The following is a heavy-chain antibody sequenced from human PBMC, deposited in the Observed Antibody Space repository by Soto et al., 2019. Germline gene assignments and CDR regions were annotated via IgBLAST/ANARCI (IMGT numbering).Heavy chain of an antibody. J-gene: IGHJ4*02. Sequence: QVQLVESGGGVVQPGRSLRLSCAASGFTFSSYGMHWVRQAPGKGLEWVAVISYDGSNKYYADPVKGRFTISRDHSKNTLYLQINSLRAEDTAVYYCAKDKSSSWTLEYWGQGTLVTVSS. D-gene: IGHD6-13*01. CDR3: AKDKSSSWTLEY. CDR1: GFTFSSYG. CDR2: ISYDGSNK. V-gene: IGHV3-30*18.